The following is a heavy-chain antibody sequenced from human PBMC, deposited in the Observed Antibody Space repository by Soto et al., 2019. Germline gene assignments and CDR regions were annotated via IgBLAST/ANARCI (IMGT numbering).Heavy chain of an antibody. CDR1: GFSLSNARMG. CDR3: ARIRFLEWLEYYYYGMDV. V-gene: IGHV2-26*01. J-gene: IGHJ6*02. CDR2: IFSNDEK. D-gene: IGHD3-3*01. Sequence: SGPTLVNPTETLTLTCTVSGFSLSNARMGVSWIRQPPGKALEWLAHIFSNDEKSYSTSLKSRLTISKDTSKSQVVLTMTNMDPVDTATYYCARIRFLEWLEYYYYGMDVWGQGTTVTVSS.